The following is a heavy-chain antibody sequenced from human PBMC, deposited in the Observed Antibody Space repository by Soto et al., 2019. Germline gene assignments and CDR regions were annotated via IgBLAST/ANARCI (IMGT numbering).Heavy chain of an antibody. CDR2: IYPGDSDT. J-gene: IGHJ4*02. V-gene: IGHV5-51*01. CDR1: GYSFTSYW. CDR3: ARLTGYCSGGSCYWFDY. Sequence: GGSLRLSCKGSGYSFTSYWIGWVRQMPGKGLEWMGIIYPGDSDTSYSPSFQGQVTISADKSISTAYLQWSSLKASDTAMYYCARLTGYCSGGSCYWFDYWGQGTLVTVSS. D-gene: IGHD2-15*01.